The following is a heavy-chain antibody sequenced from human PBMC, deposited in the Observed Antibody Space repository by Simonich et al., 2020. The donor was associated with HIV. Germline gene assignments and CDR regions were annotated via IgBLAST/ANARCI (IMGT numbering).Heavy chain of an antibody. Sequence: QVQLVQSGAEVKKPGASVKVSCKASGYTFTGYYMHWVRQAPGQGLGGMGWINPNSGGTNVEQKVQGRVTMTRDTSISTAYMELRKLRSDDTAVYYCARGPQQLGPVFDAFDIWGQGTMVTVSS. CDR3: ARGPQQLGPVFDAFDI. J-gene: IGHJ3*02. CDR2: INPNSGGT. D-gene: IGHD6-13*01. V-gene: IGHV1-2*02. CDR1: GYTFTGYY.